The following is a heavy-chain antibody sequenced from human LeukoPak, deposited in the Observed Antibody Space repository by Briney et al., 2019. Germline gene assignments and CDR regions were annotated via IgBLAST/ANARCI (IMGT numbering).Heavy chain of an antibody. CDR1: GFASSDYD. Sequence: GGSRRLSCAASGFASSDYDIHWVRQPAGKGLEWVSVVDSAGDTYYPGSVKGRFTVSRDNAKNSVFLQLNSLTAGDTAVYYCTRGISKSRDAFDLWGQGAMVTVSS. V-gene: IGHV3-13*01. D-gene: IGHD3-3*02. J-gene: IGHJ3*01. CDR2: VDSAGDT. CDR3: TRGISKSRDAFDL.